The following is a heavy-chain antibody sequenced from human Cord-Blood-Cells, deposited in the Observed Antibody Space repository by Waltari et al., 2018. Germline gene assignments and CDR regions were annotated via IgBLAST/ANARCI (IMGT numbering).Heavy chain of an antibody. V-gene: IGHV3-48*01. J-gene: IGHJ4*02. Sequence: GLVQPGGSLRLSCAASGFTFSSYSMNWARQAPGKGLEWVSYISSSSSTIYYADSVKGRFTISRDNAKNSLYLQMNSLRAEDTAVYYCARDLDYYGSGSLPGYWGQGTLVTVSS. CDR2: ISSSSSTI. CDR1: GFTFSSYS. D-gene: IGHD3-10*01. CDR3: ARDLDYYGSGSLPGY.